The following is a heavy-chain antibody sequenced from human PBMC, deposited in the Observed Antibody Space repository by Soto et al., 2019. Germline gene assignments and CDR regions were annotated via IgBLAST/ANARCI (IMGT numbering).Heavy chain of an antibody. CDR2: ISAYNGNT. Sequence: ASVKVSCKASVGTFSSYAISWVRQAPGQGLEWMGWISAYNGNTNYAQKLQGRVTMTTDTSTSTAYMELRSLRSDDTAVYYCARDIANTIFGVVNLNWFDPWGQGTLVTVSS. D-gene: IGHD3-3*01. V-gene: IGHV1-18*01. CDR1: VGTFSSYA. CDR3: ARDIANTIFGVVNLNWFDP. J-gene: IGHJ5*02.